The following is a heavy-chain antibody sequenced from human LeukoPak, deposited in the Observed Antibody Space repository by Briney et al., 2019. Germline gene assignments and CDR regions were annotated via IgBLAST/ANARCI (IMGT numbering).Heavy chain of an antibody. CDR3: ARGKELLY. Sequence: SETLSLTCTVSGGSISSYYWSWIRQPAGKELEWIGRIYPSANTNYNPSLKSRVTISVDTSKNQFSLKLISVTAADTAVYYCARGKELLYWGREPLAPVPS. CDR1: GGSISSYY. J-gene: IGHJ4*02. CDR2: IYPSANT. D-gene: IGHD1-26*01. V-gene: IGHV4-4*07.